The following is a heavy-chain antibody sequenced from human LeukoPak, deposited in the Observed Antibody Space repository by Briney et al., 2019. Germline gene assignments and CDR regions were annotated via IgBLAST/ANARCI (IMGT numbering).Heavy chain of an antibody. CDR2: FDPEDGET. D-gene: IGHD5-12*01. V-gene: IGHV1-24*01. CDR3: ARSRDIVATQRRDWFDP. J-gene: IGHJ5*02. CDR1: GYTLTELS. Sequence: ASVKVSCKVSGYTLTELSMHWVRQAPGKGLEWMGGFDPEDGETIYAQKFQGRVTMTEDTSTDTAYMELSSLRSEDTAVYYCARSRDIVATQRRDWFDPWGQGTLVTVSS.